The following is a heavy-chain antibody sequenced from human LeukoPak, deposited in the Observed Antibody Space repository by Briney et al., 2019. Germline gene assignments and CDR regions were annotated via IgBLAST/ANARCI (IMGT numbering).Heavy chain of an antibody. CDR2: INHSGST. Sequence: SETLSLTCAVYGGSFSDYYWSCIRQPPGKGVEWIGEINHSGSTNYNPSLKSRVTISVDTSKNQFSLKLSSVTAADTAVYYCARQYPRYSGSRYYYYMDVWGKGTTVTVSS. CDR3: ARQYPRYSGSRYYYYMDV. D-gene: IGHD1-26*01. V-gene: IGHV4-34*01. J-gene: IGHJ6*03. CDR1: GGSFSDYY.